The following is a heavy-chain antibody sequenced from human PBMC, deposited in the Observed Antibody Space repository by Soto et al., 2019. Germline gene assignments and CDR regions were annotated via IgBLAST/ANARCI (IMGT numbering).Heavy chain of an antibody. J-gene: IGHJ4*02. CDR2: IKQDGSEK. V-gene: IGHV3-7*03. D-gene: IGHD1-26*01. Sequence: GVSLTLSCAASGFTFSSYWMSWVRQAPGKGLEWVANIKQDGSEKYYVDSVKGRFTISRDNAKNSLYLQMNSLRAEDTAVYYCAIEVATTVLTSPYYSSQGTFVTVS. CDR1: GFTFSSYW. CDR3: AIEVATTVLTSPYY.